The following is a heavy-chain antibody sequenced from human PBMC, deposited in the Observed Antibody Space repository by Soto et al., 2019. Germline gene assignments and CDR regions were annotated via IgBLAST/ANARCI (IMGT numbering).Heavy chain of an antibody. V-gene: IGHV4-31*03. CDR1: GGSISSGGYY. CDR2: IYYSGST. Sequence: QVQLQESGPGLVKPSQTLSLTCTVSGGSISSGGYYWSWIRQHPGKGLEWIGYIYYSGSTYYNPSLKSRVTISVDTSKNQFSRKLSSVTAADTAVYYCARLGMGNCGDYPSWFDPWGQGTLVTVSS. CDR3: ARLGMGNCGDYPSWFDP. D-gene: IGHD4-17*01. J-gene: IGHJ5*02.